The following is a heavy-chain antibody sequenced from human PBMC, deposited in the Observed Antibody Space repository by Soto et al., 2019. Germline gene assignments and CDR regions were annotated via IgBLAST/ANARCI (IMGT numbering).Heavy chain of an antibody. Sequence: QVHLVQSGAEVKKPGASVKVSCKGSGYAFTTYGITWVRQAPGQGLEWMGWISAHNGNTNYAQKLQGRVNVTRDTPTTTAYMELRSLRSDDTAVYYCARGRYGDYWGQGALVTVSS. V-gene: IGHV1-18*01. CDR2: ISAHNGNT. J-gene: IGHJ4*02. CDR1: GYAFTTYG. D-gene: IGHD1-1*01. CDR3: ARGRYGDY.